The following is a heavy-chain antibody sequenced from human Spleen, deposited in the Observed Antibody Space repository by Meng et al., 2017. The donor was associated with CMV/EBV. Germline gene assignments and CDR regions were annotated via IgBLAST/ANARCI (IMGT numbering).Heavy chain of an antibody. CDR3: ARLVVVPAAITSSRAGDYYYYYGMDV. J-gene: IGHJ6*02. Sequence: ASVKVSCKASGYTFTGYYMHWLRQAPGQGLEWMGWINPNSGGTNYAQKFQGRVTMTRDTSISTAYMELSRLRSDDTAVYYCARLVVVPAAITSSRAGDYYYYYGMDVWGQGTTVTVSS. CDR2: INPNSGGT. CDR1: GYTFTGYY. D-gene: IGHD2-2*01. V-gene: IGHV1-2*02.